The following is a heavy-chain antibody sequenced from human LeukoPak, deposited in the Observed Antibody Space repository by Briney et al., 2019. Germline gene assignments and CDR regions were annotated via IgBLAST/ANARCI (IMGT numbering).Heavy chain of an antibody. J-gene: IGHJ4*02. CDR1: GFTFSSYA. CDR3: AREPDPGVVPAAIFDY. V-gene: IGHV3-30-3*01. CDR2: ISYDGSNK. D-gene: IGHD2-2*02. Sequence: SGGSLRLSCAASGFTFSSYAMHWVRQAPGKGLEWVAVISYDGSNKYYADSVKGRFTISRDNSKNTLYLQMNSLRAEDTAVYYCAREPDPGVVPAAIFDYWGQGTLVTVSS.